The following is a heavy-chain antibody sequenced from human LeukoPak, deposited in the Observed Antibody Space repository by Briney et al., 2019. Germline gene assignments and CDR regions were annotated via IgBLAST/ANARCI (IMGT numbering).Heavy chain of an antibody. J-gene: IGHJ6*03. V-gene: IGHV4-59*01. D-gene: IGHD2/OR15-2a*01. CDR3: ASTLIPAFYGHIPYYYYYMDV. CDR2: IYYSGST. Sequence: SETLSLTCTVSGGSISSYYWSWIRQPPGKGLEWIGYIYYSGSTNYNPSLKSRVTISVDTSKNQFSLKLSSVTAADTAVYYCASTLIPAFYGHIPYYYYYMDVWGKGTTVTISS. CDR1: GGSISSYY.